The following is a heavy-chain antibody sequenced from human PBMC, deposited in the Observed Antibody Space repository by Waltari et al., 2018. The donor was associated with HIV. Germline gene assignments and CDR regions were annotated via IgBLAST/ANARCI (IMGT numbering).Heavy chain of an antibody. Sequence: QTQLQESGPGLVKPSDHLSLTCSAPDDSLRRGGSSWAGVRQSPAKGLQWIGAVYYGGATFYNPALTGRITVSIDPSKYQFSLHLRSVTAADTAVYYCARHSQVATRDEFFGVDVWGQGTTVSVSS. CDR2: VYYGGAT. CDR3: ARHSQVATRDEFFGVDV. D-gene: IGHD5-12*01. CDR1: DDSLRRGGSS. V-gene: IGHV4-39*01. J-gene: IGHJ6*02.